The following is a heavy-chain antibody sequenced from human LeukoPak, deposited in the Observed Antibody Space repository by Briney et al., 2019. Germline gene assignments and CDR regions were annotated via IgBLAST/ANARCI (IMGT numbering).Heavy chain of an antibody. Sequence: PGGSLRLSCAASGFIFNNYAMDWVRQAPGKGLEWVAVISYDGSNKYYADSVKGRFTISRDNSKNTLYLQLNSLRDEDTAVYYCARDPQDWGSYHFDYWGQGTLVTVSS. CDR3: ARDPQDWGSYHFDY. J-gene: IGHJ4*02. V-gene: IGHV3-30-3*01. CDR2: ISYDGSNK. CDR1: GFIFNNYA. D-gene: IGHD7-27*01.